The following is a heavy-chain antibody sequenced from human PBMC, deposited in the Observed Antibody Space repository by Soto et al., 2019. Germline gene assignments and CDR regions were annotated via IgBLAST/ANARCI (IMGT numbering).Heavy chain of an antibody. D-gene: IGHD4-4*01. CDR1: GFTFSSYG. CDR3: TQEGRQSVSGY. V-gene: IGHV3-30*03. J-gene: IGHJ4*02. CDR2: ISYDGSNK. Sequence: PGGSLRLSCAASGFTFSSYGMHWVRQAPGKGLEWVAVISYDGSNKYYADSVKGRFTISRDNSKNTLYLQMNSLRAEDTAVYYCTQEGRQSVSGYWGQGTLVTVSS.